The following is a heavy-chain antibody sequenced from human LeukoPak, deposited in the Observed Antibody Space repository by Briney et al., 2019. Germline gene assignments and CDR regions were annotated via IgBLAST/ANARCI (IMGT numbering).Heavy chain of an antibody. J-gene: IGHJ4*02. CDR2: IHTSGSV. CDR3: ARHARFCTSTSCYDY. V-gene: IGHV4-4*09. D-gene: IGHD2-2*01. CDR1: GGSISTYY. Sequence: SETLSLTCTVSGGSISTYYWSWFRQPPGKGLEWIGYIHTSGSVNYNPSLKSRVTISVDTFKSQFSLKLTSVTAADTAVYYCARHARFCTSTSCYDYWGQGTLVTVSS.